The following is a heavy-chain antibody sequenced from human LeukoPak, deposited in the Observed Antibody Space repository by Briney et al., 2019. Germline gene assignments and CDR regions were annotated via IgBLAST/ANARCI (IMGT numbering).Heavy chain of an antibody. D-gene: IGHD1-7*01. CDR3: ASEDWNYKVDAFDI. Sequence: PSETLSLTCTVSGGSISSSSYYWGWIRQPPGKGLEWIGSIYYSGSTYYNPSLKSRVTISVDTSKNQFSLKMSSVTAADTAVYYCASEDWNYKVDAFDIWGQGTMVTVSS. V-gene: IGHV4-39*07. CDR1: GGSISSSSYY. J-gene: IGHJ3*02. CDR2: IYYSGST.